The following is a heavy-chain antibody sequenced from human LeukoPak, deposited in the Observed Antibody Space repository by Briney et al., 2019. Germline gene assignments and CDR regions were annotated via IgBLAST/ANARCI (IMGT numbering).Heavy chain of an antibody. D-gene: IGHD2/OR15-2a*01. V-gene: IGHV1-2*02. CDR3: AKVGETDNICY. Sequence: GASVKVSCKASGYTFTGYYIHWVRQAPGQGLEWMGWINPNSGGSNYAQKFQGRVTMTRDTSISTAYMELGRLRSDDTAVYYCAKVGETDNICYCGQGSLVTVYS. J-gene: IGHJ4*02. CDR2: INPNSGGS. CDR1: GYTFTGYY.